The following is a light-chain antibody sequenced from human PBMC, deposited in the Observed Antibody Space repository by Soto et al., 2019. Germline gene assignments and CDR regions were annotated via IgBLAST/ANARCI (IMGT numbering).Light chain of an antibody. V-gene: IGKV3-20*01. CDR2: GPS. J-gene: IGKJ1*01. Sequence: EILWTQSPGTLSLSPGERATLSCRASQSVSSSYLAWYQQKPGQAPRRLIGGPSSRATGIPDRFSASGSGSAFTLTISSLEPEDFAVYYCHQYGSSLWTLGRGTKVDMK. CDR1: QSVSSSY. CDR3: HQYGSSLWT.